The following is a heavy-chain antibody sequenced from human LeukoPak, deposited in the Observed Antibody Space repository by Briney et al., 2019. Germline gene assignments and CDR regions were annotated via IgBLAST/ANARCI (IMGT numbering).Heavy chain of an antibody. CDR2: IYYSGST. V-gene: IGHV4-59*08. CDR3: ARSPVGGSDYSFYYYYMDV. D-gene: IGHD1-26*01. Sequence: SETLSLTCSVSDDSITMYYWTWIRQPPGKRLEWTGYIYYSGSTNYNPSLKSRVTISADTSKNQFSLKLTSMTAADTAVYYCARSPVGGSDYSFYYYYMDVWGKGTTVTVSS. CDR1: DDSITMYY. J-gene: IGHJ6*03.